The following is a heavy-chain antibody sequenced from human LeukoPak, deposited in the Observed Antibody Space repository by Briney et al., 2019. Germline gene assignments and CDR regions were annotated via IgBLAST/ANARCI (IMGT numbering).Heavy chain of an antibody. CDR2: FYTSGST. CDR1: GGSISSYY. D-gene: IGHD3-10*01. J-gene: IGHJ6*02. V-gene: IGHV4-4*07. Sequence: PSETLSLTCTVSGGSISSYYWSWIRQPAGKGLEWIGRFYTSGSTNYNPSPKSRVTMSVDTSKNQFSLKLSSVTAADTAVYYCARLWFARGTNGMDVWGQGTTVTVSS. CDR3: ARLWFARGTNGMDV.